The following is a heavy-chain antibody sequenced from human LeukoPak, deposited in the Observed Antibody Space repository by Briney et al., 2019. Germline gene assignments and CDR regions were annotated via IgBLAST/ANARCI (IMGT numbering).Heavy chain of an antibody. D-gene: IGHD6-6*01. CDR1: GFTFSSYA. J-gene: IGHJ4*02. V-gene: IGHV3-23*01. CDR2: ISGSGGST. CDR3: AKGPSVYSSSYLDY. Sequence: PGGSLRLSCAASGFTFSSYAMSWVRQAPGKGLEWVSAISGSGGSTYYADSVKGRFTISRDNSKNTLYLQMNSLRAEDTAVYYCAKGPSVYSSSYLDYWGQGTLVTVSS.